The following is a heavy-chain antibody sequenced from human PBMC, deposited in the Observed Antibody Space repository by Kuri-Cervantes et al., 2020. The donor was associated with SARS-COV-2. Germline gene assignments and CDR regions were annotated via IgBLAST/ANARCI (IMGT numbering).Heavy chain of an antibody. V-gene: IGHV4-34*01. D-gene: IGHD1-26*01. CDR3: ARVLPWDLRGNDAFDN. Sequence: SHTLSLTCAVYGGSFSGYYWSWIRQPQGKGLEWIGEINDSGSTNYNPSLKSRVTISVDTSKNQFSLKLSSVTAADTAVYYCARVLPWDLRGNDAFDNWGEGTMVTVSS. CDR2: INDSGST. J-gene: IGHJ3*02. CDR1: GGSFSGYY.